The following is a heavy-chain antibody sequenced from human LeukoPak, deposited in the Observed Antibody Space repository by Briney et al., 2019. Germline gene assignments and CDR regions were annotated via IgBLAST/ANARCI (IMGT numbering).Heavy chain of an antibody. V-gene: IGHV3-23*01. CDR3: AKDISSSREVYYYGMDV. J-gene: IGHJ6*02. Sequence: PGGSLRLSCAASGFTFSSYAMSWVRQLPGKGLEWVSDISGSGGSTYYADSVKGRFTISRDNSKNTLYLQMNSLRAGDTAVYYCAKDISSSREVYYYGMDVWGQGTTVTVSS. D-gene: IGHD6-13*01. CDR2: ISGSGGST. CDR1: GFTFSSYA.